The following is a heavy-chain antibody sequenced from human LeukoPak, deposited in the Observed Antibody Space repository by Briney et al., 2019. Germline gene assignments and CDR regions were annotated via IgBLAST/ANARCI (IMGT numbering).Heavy chain of an antibody. V-gene: IGHV4-59*01. CDR1: SGSISSYY. D-gene: IGHD4-17*01. Sequence: PSETLSLTCTVSSGSISSYYWSWIRQPPGKGLEWIGNIYYNGNTNYNPSLKSRVTISVDTSKNQFSLKLSSVTAADTAVYYCARVLYGDYTFDYWGQGTLVTVSS. J-gene: IGHJ4*02. CDR3: ARVLYGDYTFDY. CDR2: IYYNGNT.